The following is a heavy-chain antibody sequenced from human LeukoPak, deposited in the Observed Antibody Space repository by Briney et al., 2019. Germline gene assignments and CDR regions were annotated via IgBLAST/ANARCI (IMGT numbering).Heavy chain of an antibody. V-gene: IGHV4-38-2*02. J-gene: IGHJ4*02. D-gene: IGHD5-18*01. CDR1: GYSITSGYY. CDR2: IYYSGST. CDR3: AREYSYGIYYFDY. Sequence: PSETLSLTCTVSGYSITSGYYWGWIRQPPGKGLEWIGSIYYSGSTYYNPSLKSRVTISVDTSKNQFSLKLSSVTAADTAVYFCAREYSYGIYYFDYWGQGTLVTVSS.